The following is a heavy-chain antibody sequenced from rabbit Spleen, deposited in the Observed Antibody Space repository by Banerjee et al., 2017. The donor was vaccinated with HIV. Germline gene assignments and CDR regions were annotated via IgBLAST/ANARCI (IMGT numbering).Heavy chain of an antibody. CDR1: GVSFNFNNY. Sequence: VESGGDLVKPGASLTLTCTASGVSFNFNNYMCWVRQAPGKGLEWIGCVDVGSSTFPSLASWAKGRFTISKTSSPTVTLQMTSLPAADTATHFVARDAASSFSSYGMARWGPGTLVTVS. D-gene: IGHD8-1*01. CDR2: VDVGSSTFP. V-gene: IGHV1S40*01. CDR3: ARDAASSFSSYGMAR. J-gene: IGHJ6*01.